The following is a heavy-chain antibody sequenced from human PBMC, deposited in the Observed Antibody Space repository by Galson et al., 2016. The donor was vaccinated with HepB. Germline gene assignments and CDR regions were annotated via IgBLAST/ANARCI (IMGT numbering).Heavy chain of an antibody. CDR1: GYSFNVFW. Sequence: QSGAEVKKPGESLKISCKASGYSFNVFWIGWVRQMPGKGLELMGIIYPDNSHTIYNPTFQGQVTISADKSITTAYLQWSSLKASDTAMYYCAGQGGTSFDYWGQGTLLTVSS. V-gene: IGHV5-51*01. CDR3: AGQGGTSFDY. J-gene: IGHJ4*02. CDR2: IYPDNSHT. D-gene: IGHD2-2*01.